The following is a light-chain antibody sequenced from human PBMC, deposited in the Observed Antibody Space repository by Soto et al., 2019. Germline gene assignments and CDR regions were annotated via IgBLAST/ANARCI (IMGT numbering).Light chain of an antibody. CDR1: QTISSY. CDR3: QHYNSYSEA. V-gene: IGKV1-5*03. CDR2: KAS. J-gene: IGKJ4*02. Sequence: DIQMTQSPATLSGSVGDRVTITCRASQTISSYLAWYQQKPGKAPKLLIYKASTLTSGVPSRFSGSGSGTEFTLTISSLQPDDFATYYCQHYNSYSEAFGRGTKVELK.